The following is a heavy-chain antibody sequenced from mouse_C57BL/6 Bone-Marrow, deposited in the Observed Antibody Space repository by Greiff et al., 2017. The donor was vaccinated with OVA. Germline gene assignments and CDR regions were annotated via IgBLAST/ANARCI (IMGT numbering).Heavy chain of an antibody. V-gene: IGHV1-81*01. CDR1: GYTFTSYG. CDR2: IYPRSGNT. Sequence: QVQLQQSGAELARPGASVKLSCKASGYTFTSYGISWVKQRTGQGLEWIGEIYPRSGNTYYNEKFKGKATLTADKSSSTAYMELRSLTSEDSAVYVCARGALYEGYYFDDWGKGTTLTVSS. D-gene: IGHD2-3*01. J-gene: IGHJ2*01. CDR3: ARGALYEGYYFDD.